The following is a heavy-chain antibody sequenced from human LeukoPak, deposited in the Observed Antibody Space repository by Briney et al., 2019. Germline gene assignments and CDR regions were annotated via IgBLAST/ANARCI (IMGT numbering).Heavy chain of an antibody. Sequence: SETLSLTCTVSGGSISSGGYYWSWIRQHPGKGLEWIGYIYYSGSTYYNPSLKSRITISVDTSKNQFSLKLSSVTAAGTAVYYCARGFGGSSTSYAYPFGYWGQGTLVTVSS. V-gene: IGHV4-31*03. J-gene: IGHJ4*02. CDR2: IYYSGST. CDR1: GGSISSGGYY. D-gene: IGHD2-2*01. CDR3: ARGFGGSSTSYAYPFGY.